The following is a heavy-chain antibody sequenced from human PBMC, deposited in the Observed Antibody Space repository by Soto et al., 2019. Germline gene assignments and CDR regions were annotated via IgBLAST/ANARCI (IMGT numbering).Heavy chain of an antibody. Sequence: QVQLVQSGAEVKKPGSSVKVSCKASGGTFSSYAISWVRQAPGQGLEWMGGIIPIFGTANYAQKFQGRVTITADESTSTAYMELSSLRSEDTAVYYCARDLGGYCSSTSYYTLNWFDPWGQGTLVTVSS. CDR3: ARDLGGYCSSTSYYTLNWFDP. V-gene: IGHV1-69*01. CDR1: GGTFSSYA. D-gene: IGHD2-2*02. CDR2: IIPIFGTA. J-gene: IGHJ5*02.